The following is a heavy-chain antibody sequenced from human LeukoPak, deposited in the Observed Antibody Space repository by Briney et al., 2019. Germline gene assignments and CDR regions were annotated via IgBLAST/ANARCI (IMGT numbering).Heavy chain of an antibody. J-gene: IGHJ3*02. Sequence: SQTLSLTCTVSGVYITNGLYFWNWIRQPAGKGLEWIGRIYSNGDTNYNPSLKSRITISQDRTRNQFSLKLSSVTAADTAVYYCARKFGRGTFDIWGQGTLVTVSS. CDR3: ARKFGRGTFDI. CDR2: IYSNGDT. D-gene: IGHD3-16*01. V-gene: IGHV4-61*02. CDR1: GVYITNGLYF.